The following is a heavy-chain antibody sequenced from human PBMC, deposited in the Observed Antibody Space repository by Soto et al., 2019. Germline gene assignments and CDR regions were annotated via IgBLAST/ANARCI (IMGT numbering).Heavy chain of an antibody. CDR2: IWYDGSNK. Sequence: VGSLRLSCAASGFTFSSYGMHWVRQAPGKGLEWVAVIWYDGSNKYYADSVKGRFTISRDNSKNTLYLQMNSLRAEDTAVYYCARDVGDGYNWVPDPPFDYWGQGTLVTVSS. V-gene: IGHV3-33*01. CDR3: ARDVGDGYNWVPDPPFDY. J-gene: IGHJ4*02. D-gene: IGHD5-12*01. CDR1: GFTFSSYG.